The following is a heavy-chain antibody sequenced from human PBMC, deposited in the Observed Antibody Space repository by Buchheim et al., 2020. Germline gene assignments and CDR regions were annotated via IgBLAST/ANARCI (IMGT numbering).Heavy chain of an antibody. CDR1: GGSISSSSYY. V-gene: IGHV4-39*01. Sequence: QLQLQESGPGLVKPSETLSLTCTVSGGSISSSSYYWGWIRQPPGKGLEWIGSISYSGSTYYNPSLKSRVTISVDTSKKQFSLKLSSVTAADSAVYYCASRWELPPFDYWGQGTL. CDR2: ISYSGST. J-gene: IGHJ4*02. D-gene: IGHD1-26*01. CDR3: ASRWELPPFDY.